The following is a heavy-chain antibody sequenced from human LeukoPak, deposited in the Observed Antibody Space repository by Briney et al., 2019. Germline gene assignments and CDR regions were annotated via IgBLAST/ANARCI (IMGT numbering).Heavy chain of an antibody. CDR1: GYTFTSYY. D-gene: IGHD1-1*01. V-gene: IGHV1-46*01. CDR3: AREGSGTRGYYYYLDV. CDR2: INPSGGST. Sequence: ASVKVSCKASGYTFTSYYMHWVRHAPGQGLEWMGIINPSGGSTSYAQKFQGRVTMTRDTSTSTVYMELSSLRSEDTAVYYCAREGSGTRGYYYYLDVWGKGTTVTVSS. J-gene: IGHJ6*03.